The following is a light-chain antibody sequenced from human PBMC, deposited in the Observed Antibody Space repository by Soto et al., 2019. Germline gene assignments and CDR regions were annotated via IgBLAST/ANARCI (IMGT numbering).Light chain of an antibody. CDR1: QNILYSTKNKNY. V-gene: IGKV4-1*01. CDR3: QQYYSYPQT. CDR2: WAS. Sequence: DIVLTQSPDSLAVSLGERATINCKSSQNILYSTKNKNYLAWYQQRPGQPPKLLIYWASIRESGVPDRFSGSGSGTDFTLTISSLQAEDVAVYYCQQYYSYPQTLGQGTKVEIK. J-gene: IGKJ1*01.